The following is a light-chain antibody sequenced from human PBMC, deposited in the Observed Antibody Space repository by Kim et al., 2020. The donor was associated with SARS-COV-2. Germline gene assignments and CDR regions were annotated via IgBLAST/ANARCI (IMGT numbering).Light chain of an antibody. Sequence: EIVMTQSPATLSVSPGERATLSCRASQSVSSNLAWYQQKPGQAPRLLIYGASIRATGIPARFSGSGSGTEFTLTISSLQSEDFAVYYCQNYNNWPNDTFGQGTKLEI. J-gene: IGKJ2*01. CDR3: QNYNNWPNDT. CDR2: GAS. CDR1: QSVSSN. V-gene: IGKV3D-15*01.